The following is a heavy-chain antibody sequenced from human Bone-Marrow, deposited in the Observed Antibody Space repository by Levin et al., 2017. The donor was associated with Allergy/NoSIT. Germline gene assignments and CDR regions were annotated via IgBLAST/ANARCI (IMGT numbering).Heavy chain of an antibody. CDR3: TTRSH. J-gene: IGHJ4*02. V-gene: IGHV3-15*01. Sequence: GGSLRLSCVASGFTFGNAWMNWVRQAPGKGLQWVCRIKGKTDGGTTDYAAPVKGSFTISRDDSKKTLYLQMNSLKTEDTAIYYCTTRSHWGQGTLVTVCS. CDR1: GFTFGNAW. CDR2: IKGKTDGGTT.